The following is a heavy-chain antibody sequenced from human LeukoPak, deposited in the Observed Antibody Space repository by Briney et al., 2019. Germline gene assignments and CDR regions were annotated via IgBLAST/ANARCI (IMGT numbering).Heavy chain of an antibody. J-gene: IGHJ6*03. CDR2: IYTSGST. Sequence: SETLSLTCTVSGGSISSGSYYWSWLRQPAWKGLEWFGRIYTSGSTNYNPSLKSRVTISVDTSKNQFSLKLSSVTAADTAVYYCARDCGGVICYYYMDVWGKGTTVTVSS. CDR1: GGSISSGSYY. D-gene: IGHD2-21*01. V-gene: IGHV4-61*02. CDR3: ARDCGGVICYYYMDV.